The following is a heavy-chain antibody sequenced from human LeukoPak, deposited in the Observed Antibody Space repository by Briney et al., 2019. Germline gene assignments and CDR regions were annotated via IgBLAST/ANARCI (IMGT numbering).Heavy chain of an antibody. V-gene: IGHV3-21*01. D-gene: IGHD5-18*01. CDR2: IGSSGSYI. J-gene: IGHJ4*02. CDR1: GFTFSSYH. CDR3: ARRTTTEPGHSYGLNF. Sequence: KTWGSLRLSCEVSGFTFSSYHMSWVRQAPGKGLEWVSSIGSSGSYIYYADSLTGRFTIFRAYAKNSLYLQMNSLRAEDTAMYSCARRTTTEPGHSYGLNFCGEGKLFSVSS.